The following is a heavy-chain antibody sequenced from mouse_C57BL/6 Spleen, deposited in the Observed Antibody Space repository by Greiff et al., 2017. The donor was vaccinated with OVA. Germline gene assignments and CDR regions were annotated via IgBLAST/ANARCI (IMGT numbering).Heavy chain of an antibody. V-gene: IGHV1-69*01. D-gene: IGHD1-1*01. CDR2: IDPSDSYT. Sequence: QVQLQQPGAELVMPSASVKLSCTASGYTFTSYWMHWVKQRPGQGLEWIGEIDPSDSYTNYNQTFKGKSTLTVDKSASTAYMQHSSLTSEDAAVYYCATVVAHFDYWGQGTTLTVSS. CDR1: GYTFTSYW. CDR3: ATVVAHFDY. J-gene: IGHJ2*01.